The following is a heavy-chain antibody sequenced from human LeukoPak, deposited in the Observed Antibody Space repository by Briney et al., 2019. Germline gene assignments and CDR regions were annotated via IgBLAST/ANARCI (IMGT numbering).Heavy chain of an antibody. J-gene: IGHJ3*02. Sequence: SETLSLTCTVSGGSISSGGYYWSWIRQHPGKGLEWIGYIYYSGSTYYNPSLKSRVTISVDTSKNQFSLKLSSVTAADTAVYYCAREASSTIRPFAIDIWGQGTMVTVSS. CDR2: IYYSGST. CDR3: AREASSTIRPFAIDI. CDR1: GGSISSGGYY. V-gene: IGHV4-31*03. D-gene: IGHD2-2*01.